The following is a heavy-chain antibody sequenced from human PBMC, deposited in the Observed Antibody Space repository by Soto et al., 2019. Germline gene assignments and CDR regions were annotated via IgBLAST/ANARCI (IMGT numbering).Heavy chain of an antibody. J-gene: IGHJ4*02. D-gene: IGHD6-13*01. CDR1: GGTFSSYA. Sequence: ASVEVSCKASGGTFSSYAISWVRQAPGQGLEWMGGIIPIFGTANYAQKFQGRVTITADESTSTAYMELSSLRSEDTAVYYCARGLAPQQLVPFDYWGQGTLVTVSS. V-gene: IGHV1-69*13. CDR2: IIPIFGTA. CDR3: ARGLAPQQLVPFDY.